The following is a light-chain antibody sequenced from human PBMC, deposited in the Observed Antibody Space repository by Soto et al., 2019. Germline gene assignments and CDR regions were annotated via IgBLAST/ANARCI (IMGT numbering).Light chain of an antibody. CDR1: QSIANN. CDR2: GAS. CDR3: QQYNNWPLT. Sequence: EIVMTQSPATLSVSPGERATLSCRASQSIANNLAWYQLKPGQAPRLLIYGASTRATDVPASFSGSGSGTEFSLTISSLQSEDFAVYFCQQYNNWPLTFGGGTKVDI. V-gene: IGKV3-15*01. J-gene: IGKJ4*01.